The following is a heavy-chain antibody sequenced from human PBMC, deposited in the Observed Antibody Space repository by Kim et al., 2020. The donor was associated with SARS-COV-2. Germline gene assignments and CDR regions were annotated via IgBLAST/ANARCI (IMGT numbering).Heavy chain of an antibody. CDR3: AKDDYGGPVSTYGMDV. D-gene: IGHD4-17*01. CDR1: GYRFTSYW. J-gene: IGHJ6*02. Sequence: GESLKISCQGSGYRFTSYWISWVRQMPGKGLEWMGRIDPSDSYTKYSPSFQGHVTMSSDKSISTAYLQWSSLKASDTAMYYCAKDDYGGPVSTYGMDVWGQGTTVTVSS. CDR2: IDPSDSYT. V-gene: IGHV5-10-1*01.